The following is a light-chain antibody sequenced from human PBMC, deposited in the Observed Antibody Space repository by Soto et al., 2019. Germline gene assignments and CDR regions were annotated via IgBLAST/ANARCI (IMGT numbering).Light chain of an antibody. Sequence: QSVLTQPPSVSGAPGQRVTISCTGTSSNFGAGYDVHWYQQVPGTAPKLLIFGNSNRPSGVSDRFSGSKSGTSASLAITGLQPVDEANYYCCSYAGSQTWVFGGGTKLTVL. CDR3: CSYAGSQTWV. J-gene: IGLJ3*02. CDR2: GNS. CDR1: SSNFGAGYD. V-gene: IGLV1-40*01.